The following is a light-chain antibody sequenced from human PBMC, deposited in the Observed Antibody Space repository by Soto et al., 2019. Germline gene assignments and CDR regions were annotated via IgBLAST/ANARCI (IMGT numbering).Light chain of an antibody. J-gene: IGKJ1*01. V-gene: IGKV1-5*01. CDR1: QSVIAW. Sequence: DIQMTQSPAVVSASVGDEVTITCRASQSVIAWLAWYQQKPGRAPKFLLYDVSSLESGVPPRFSGTGSGTEFTLSINTLQPDDFATYYCQSYRNFSWTSGQGAKVAIK. CDR3: QSYRNFSWT. CDR2: DVS.